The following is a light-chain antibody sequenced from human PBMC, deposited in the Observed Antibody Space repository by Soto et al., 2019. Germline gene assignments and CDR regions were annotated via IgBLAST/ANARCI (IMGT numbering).Light chain of an antibody. CDR1: SSDVGGPNY. CDR2: EVN. Sequence: QSVLTQPPSASGSPGQSVAIPCTGTSSDVGGPNYVSWYQRHPGKAPKLMIFEVNKRPSGVPNRFSGSKSGNTASLTVSGLQAEDEADYYCSSFAGINNPLVFGGGTQLTVL. V-gene: IGLV2-8*01. J-gene: IGLJ7*01. CDR3: SSFAGINNPLV.